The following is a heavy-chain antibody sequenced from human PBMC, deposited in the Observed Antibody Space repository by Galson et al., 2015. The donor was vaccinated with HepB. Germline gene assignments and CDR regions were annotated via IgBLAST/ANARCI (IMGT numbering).Heavy chain of an antibody. CDR3: ARARESKD. CDR1: GYTFTDYY. Sequence: SVKVSCKASGYTFTDYYLHWVRQAPGQAPEWMGWINPNSGGTNHAQKFQGRVTMTRDTSRSTAYMELSRLRSDDTAIYYCARARESKDWGQGTLLTVSS. J-gene: IGHJ4*02. V-gene: IGHV1-2*02. CDR2: INPNSGGT.